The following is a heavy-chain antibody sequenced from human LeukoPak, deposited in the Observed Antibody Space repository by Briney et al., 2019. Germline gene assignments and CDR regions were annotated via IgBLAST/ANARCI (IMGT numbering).Heavy chain of an antibody. V-gene: IGHV1-18*01. J-gene: IGHJ4*02. D-gene: IGHD2-21*02. CDR3: ARGVLTNCGGDCDQGDY. CDR1: GYTFSNSA. CDR2: ISVYSGLT. Sequence: ASVKVSCKASGYTFSNSAITFVRQAPGQGLEWMGWISVYSGLTKYAQKFQGRLTMTTDTSTTTAYMELRSLTSADTAMYFCARGVLTNCGGDCDQGDYWGQGTLVTVSS.